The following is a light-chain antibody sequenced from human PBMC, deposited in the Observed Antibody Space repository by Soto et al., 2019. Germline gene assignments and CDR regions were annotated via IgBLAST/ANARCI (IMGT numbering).Light chain of an antibody. V-gene: IGKV1-39*01. CDR1: QSIYTY. CDR2: AAS. Sequence: DIQMTQSPSSLSASVGDRVTITCRATQSIYTYLSWYQQKPGKAPKLLISAASSLESGVPSRFSGSGSGTDFTLTISRLEPEDFAVYYCQQYGGSPRTFGQGTKVDIK. CDR3: QQYGGSPRT. J-gene: IGKJ1*01.